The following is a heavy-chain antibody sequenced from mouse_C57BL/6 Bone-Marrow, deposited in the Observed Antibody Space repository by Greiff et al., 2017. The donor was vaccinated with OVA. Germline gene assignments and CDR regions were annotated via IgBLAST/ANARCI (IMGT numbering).Heavy chain of an antibody. CDR2: IRNKANGYTT. V-gene: IGHV7-3*01. Sequence: DVQLVESGGGLVQPGGSLSLSCAASGFTFTDYYMSWVRQPPGKALEWLGFIRNKANGYTTEYSASVKGRFTISRDNSQSILYLQMNALRAEDSATYYCARSPPYYSMDYWGQGTSVTVSS. CDR3: ARSPPYYSMDY. CDR1: GFTFTDYY. J-gene: IGHJ4*01.